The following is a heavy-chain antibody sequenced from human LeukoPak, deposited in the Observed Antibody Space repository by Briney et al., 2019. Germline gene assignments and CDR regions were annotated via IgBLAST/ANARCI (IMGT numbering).Heavy chain of an antibody. J-gene: IGHJ4*02. V-gene: IGHV3-23*01. D-gene: IGHD3-22*01. CDR2: ISARGGST. CDR3: AKDCYYDSSGYYSGLDDY. CDR1: GFTFSSYA. Sequence: GGSLRLSCAASGFTFSSYAMSWVRQAPGKGLEWVSAISARGGSTYYADSVKGRFSISRDNSKNTLYLQMNSLRAEDTAVYYCAKDCYYDSSGYYSGLDDYWGQGTLVTVSS.